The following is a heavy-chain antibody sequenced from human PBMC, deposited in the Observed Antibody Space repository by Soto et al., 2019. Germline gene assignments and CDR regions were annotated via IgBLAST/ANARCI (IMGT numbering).Heavy chain of an antibody. Sequence: SETLSLTCTVSGGSISSSSYYWGWIRQPPGKGLEWIGNIYYSGSTYYNPSLKSRVTISVDTSKNQFSLKLSSVTAADTAVYYCARPDIAAAPGIFAYWGQGTLVTVSS. V-gene: IGHV4-39*01. D-gene: IGHD6-13*01. CDR3: ARPDIAAAPGIFAY. CDR2: IYYSGST. CDR1: GGSISSSSYY. J-gene: IGHJ4*02.